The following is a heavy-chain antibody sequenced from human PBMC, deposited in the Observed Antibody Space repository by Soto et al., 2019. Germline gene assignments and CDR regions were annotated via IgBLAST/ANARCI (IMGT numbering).Heavy chain of an antibody. Sequence: SETLSLTCAVYGGSFSGYYWSWIRQPPGKGLEWIGEINHGGSTNYNPSLKSRVTISVDTSKNQFSLKLSSVTAADTAVYYCARDSSSWRKAFDYWGQGTMVTVPQ. CDR1: GGSFSGYY. V-gene: IGHV4-34*01. CDR2: INHGGST. CDR3: ARDSSSWRKAFDY. D-gene: IGHD6-13*01. J-gene: IGHJ4*02.